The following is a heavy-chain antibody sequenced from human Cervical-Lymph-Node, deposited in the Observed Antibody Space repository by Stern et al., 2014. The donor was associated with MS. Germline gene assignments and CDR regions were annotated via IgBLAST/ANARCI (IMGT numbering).Heavy chain of an antibody. J-gene: IGHJ6*02. Sequence: QVQLVQSGAEVKKPGSSVRASCKASGGTFSSYAISWVRQAPGQGLEWMGGIIPMFGTPKYAQKFQGRVTITADDSTSTAYMEVSSLRSEDTAVYYCATSVGELTPEAVWGQGTTVTVFS. V-gene: IGHV1-69*01. CDR2: IIPMFGTP. D-gene: IGHD3-10*01. CDR3: ATSVGELTPEAV. CDR1: GGTFSSYA.